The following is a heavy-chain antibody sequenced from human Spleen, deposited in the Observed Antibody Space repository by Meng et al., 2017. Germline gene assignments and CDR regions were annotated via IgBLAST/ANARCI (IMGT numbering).Heavy chain of an antibody. V-gene: IGHV3-66*01. Sequence: GESLKISCAASGFTVSSNYMSWVRQAPGKGLEWVSVIYSGGSTYYADSVKGRFTISRDNSKNTLYLQMNSLRVEDTAVYYCARGRVATLRPTYGSSWLPFEYWGQGTLVTVSS. CDR2: IYSGGST. D-gene: IGHD6-13*01. CDR1: GFTVSSNY. J-gene: IGHJ4*02. CDR3: ARGRVATLRPTYGSSWLPFEY.